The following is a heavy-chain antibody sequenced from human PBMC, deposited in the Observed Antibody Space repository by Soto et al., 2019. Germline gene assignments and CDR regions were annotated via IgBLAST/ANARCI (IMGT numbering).Heavy chain of an antibody. CDR1: GGSISSGGYS. V-gene: IGHV4-61*08. Sequence: SETLSLTCAVSGGSISSGGYSWSWIRQAPGKGLEWIGYIYYSGSTNYNPSLKSRVTISVDTSKNQFSLKLSSVTAADTAVYYCARLTDPNYYDSSGLEPWGQGTMVTVSS. CDR2: IYYSGST. J-gene: IGHJ3*01. CDR3: ARLTDPNYYDSSGLEP. D-gene: IGHD3-22*01.